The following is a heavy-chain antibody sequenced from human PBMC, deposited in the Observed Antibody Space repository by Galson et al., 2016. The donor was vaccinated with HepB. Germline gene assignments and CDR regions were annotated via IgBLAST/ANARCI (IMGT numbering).Heavy chain of an antibody. D-gene: IGHD3-10*01. CDR3: ASSSIAGGSYDFDY. CDR1: GYSFSTYW. CDR2: IDPSDSYN. V-gene: IGHV5-10-1*01. J-gene: IGHJ4*02. Sequence: QSGAEVKKPGESLRISCKGSGYSFSTYWINWVRQMPGKGLEWMGRIDPSDSYNDYSPSFQGHVTISADKSISTAYLQWSSLKASDTAIYYCASSSIAGGSYDFDYWGQGTLVTVSS.